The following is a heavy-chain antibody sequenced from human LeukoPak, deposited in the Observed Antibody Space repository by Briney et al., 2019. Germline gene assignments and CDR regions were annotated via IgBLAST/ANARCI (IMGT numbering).Heavy chain of an antibody. J-gene: IGHJ4*02. D-gene: IGHD3-10*01. Sequence: PSETLSLTCTVSGGSISSYYWGWIRQPPGKGLEWIGSIYYSGSTYYNPSLKSRVTISVDTSKNQFSLKLSSVTAADTAVYYCARLPMVRGVHPDYWGQGTLVTVSS. V-gene: IGHV4-39*01. CDR2: IYYSGST. CDR3: ARLPMVRGVHPDY. CDR1: GGSISSYY.